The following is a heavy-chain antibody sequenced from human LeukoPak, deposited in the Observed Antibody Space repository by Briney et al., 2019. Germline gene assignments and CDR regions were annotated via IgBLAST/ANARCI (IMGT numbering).Heavy chain of an antibody. CDR2: ISYDGSNK. CDR1: GFTFSSYA. D-gene: IGHD2-2*02. V-gene: IGHV3-30-3*01. J-gene: IGHJ4*02. CDR3: ARDWSVRYCSSTSCYTIFDY. Sequence: PGGSLRLSCAASGFTFSSYAMHWVRQAPGKGLEWVAVISYDGSNKYYADSVKGRFTISRDNSKNTLYLQMNSLRAEDTAVYYCARDWSVRYCSSTSCYTIFDYWGQGTLVTVSS.